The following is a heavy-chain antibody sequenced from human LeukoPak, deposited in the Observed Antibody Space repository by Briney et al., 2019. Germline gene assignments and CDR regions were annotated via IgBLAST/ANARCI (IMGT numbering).Heavy chain of an antibody. D-gene: IGHD1-26*01. CDR3: ASSGSYGANYFDY. J-gene: IGHJ4*02. Sequence: PGGSLRLSCAASGFTFSDYFMSWIRQGPGKGLEWVSHIDSSGTIYYADSVKGRATISRDNAKNSLYLQMNSLRAEDTAVYYCASSGSYGANYFDYWGQGTLVTVSS. V-gene: IGHV3-11*04. CDR2: IDSSGTI. CDR1: GFTFSDYF.